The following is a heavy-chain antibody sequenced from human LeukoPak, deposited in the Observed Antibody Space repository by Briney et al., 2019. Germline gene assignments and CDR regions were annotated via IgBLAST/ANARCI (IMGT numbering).Heavy chain of an antibody. Sequence: GGSLRLSCAASGSTFSSYEMNWVRQAPGKGLEWVSYISSSGSTIYYADSVKGRFTISRDNAKNSLYLQMNSLRAEDTAVYYCAREGYYYDSSGYTAGAFDIWGQGTMVTVSS. CDR3: AREGYYYDSSGYTAGAFDI. CDR1: GSTFSSYE. J-gene: IGHJ3*02. CDR2: ISSSGSTI. D-gene: IGHD3-22*01. V-gene: IGHV3-48*03.